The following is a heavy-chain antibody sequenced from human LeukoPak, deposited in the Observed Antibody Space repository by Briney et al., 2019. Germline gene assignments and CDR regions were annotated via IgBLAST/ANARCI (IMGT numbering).Heavy chain of an antibody. CDR3: ARGGTDPRAFDI. V-gene: IGHV4-4*07. Sequence: PSETLSLTCTVSGGSLSSYYWSWIRQPAGKGLEWIGRIYTSGSTNYNPSLKSRVTMSVDTSKNQFSLELSSVTAADTAVYYCARGGTDPRAFDIWGQGTMVTVSS. CDR2: IYTSGST. CDR1: GGSLSSYY. D-gene: IGHD3-16*01. J-gene: IGHJ3*02.